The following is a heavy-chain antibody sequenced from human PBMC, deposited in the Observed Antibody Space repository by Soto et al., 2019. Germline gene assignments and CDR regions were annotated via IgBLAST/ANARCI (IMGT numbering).Heavy chain of an antibody. D-gene: IGHD3-10*01. CDR3: AQKGRGYFDY. Sequence: QITLKESGPTLVKPTETLTLTCTFSGFSLNTRDLGVGWIRQPPGKALEWLAIIYWDDSKNYSPSLKSRLTLXXDTSKNQVVLTVTDMDPVDTATYYCAQKGRGYFDYWGQGTLVTVSS. CDR1: GFSLNTRDLG. V-gene: IGHV2-5*02. J-gene: IGHJ4*02. CDR2: IYWDDSK.